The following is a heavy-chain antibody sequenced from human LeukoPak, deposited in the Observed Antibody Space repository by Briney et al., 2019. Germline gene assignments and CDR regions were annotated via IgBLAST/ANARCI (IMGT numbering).Heavy chain of an antibody. CDR3: ARVWGITIFGVVNNWFDP. J-gene: IGHJ5*02. Sequence: SETLSLTCTVSGGSISSSSYYWGWIRQPPGKGLEWIGSIYYSGSTYYNPSLKSRVTISVDTSKNQFSLKLSSVTAADTAVYYCARVWGITIFGVVNNWFDPWGQGTLVTVSS. CDR1: GGSISSSSYY. V-gene: IGHV4-39*07. D-gene: IGHD3-3*01. CDR2: IYYSGST.